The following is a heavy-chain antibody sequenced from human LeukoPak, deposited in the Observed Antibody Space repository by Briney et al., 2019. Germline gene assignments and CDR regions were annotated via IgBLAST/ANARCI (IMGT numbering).Heavy chain of an antibody. D-gene: IGHD3-10*01. J-gene: IGHJ4*02. CDR3: AREPGFGEYDY. Sequence: PGGSLRLSCAASGFTFNTYVMHWVRQAPGKGLEWVAAISPDGGTEFYVDPVKGRFTISRDNSRTTLYLQMESLRVEDTALYYCAREPGFGEYDYWGQGTLVTVSS. CDR2: ISPDGGTE. V-gene: IGHV3-30*03. CDR1: GFTFNTYV.